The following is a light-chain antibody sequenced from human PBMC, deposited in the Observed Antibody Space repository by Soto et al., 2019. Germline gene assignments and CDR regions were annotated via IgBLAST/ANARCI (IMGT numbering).Light chain of an antibody. Sequence: QSALTQPASVSGSPGQSITISCTGTSSDIGTYNYVSWYQHHPGKVPKLMIYDVSNRPSGVSNRFSGSKSGNTASLTISGLQAEDEADYYCSSYSSSSTLLLFGGGTPLTVL. CDR2: DVS. J-gene: IGLJ7*01. CDR1: SSDIGTYNY. V-gene: IGLV2-14*01. CDR3: SSYSSSSTLLL.